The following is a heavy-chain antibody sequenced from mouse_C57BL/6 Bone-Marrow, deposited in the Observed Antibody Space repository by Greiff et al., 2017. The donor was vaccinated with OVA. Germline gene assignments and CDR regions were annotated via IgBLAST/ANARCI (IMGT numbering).Heavy chain of an antibody. CDR3: AREEIFYFDY. CDR2: ISDGGSYT. CDR1: GFTFSSYA. V-gene: IGHV5-4*01. Sequence: EVQLVESGGGLVKPGGSLKLSCAASGFTFSSYAMSWVRQTPEKRLEWVGTISDGGSYTYYPDHVKGRYTIPRDNAKNNLYLQMSHLKSDDTAMYYCAREEIFYFDYWGQGTTLTVSS. J-gene: IGHJ2*01.